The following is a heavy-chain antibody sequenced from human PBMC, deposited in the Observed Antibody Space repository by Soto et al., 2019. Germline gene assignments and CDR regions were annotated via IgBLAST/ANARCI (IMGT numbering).Heavy chain of an antibody. CDR2: IYYSGST. D-gene: IGHD3-10*01. CDR1: GGSISSYY. Sequence: QVQLQESGPGLVKPSETLSLTCTVSGGSISSYYWSWIRQPPGKGLEWIGYIYYSGSTNYNPSLTSRVTISVDTSKNQFSLKLSSVTAADTAVYYCARVGGGYYYYYGMDVWGQGTTVTVSS. V-gene: IGHV4-59*01. J-gene: IGHJ6*02. CDR3: ARVGGGYYYYYGMDV.